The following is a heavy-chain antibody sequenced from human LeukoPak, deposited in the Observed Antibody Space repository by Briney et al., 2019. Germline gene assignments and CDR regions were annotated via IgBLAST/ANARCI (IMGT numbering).Heavy chain of an antibody. CDR1: GFTFTTYS. D-gene: IGHD2-8*01. CDR3: ARDPRGPTGYDTISRDTFDY. Sequence: GDSLRLSCAASGFTFTTYSMNWVRQAPGKGLEWVSSIDSTSGYIYYADSVKGRFTISRDNAKNSLYLQMNSLRAEDTAVYYCARDPRGPTGYDTISRDTFDYWGQGTLVTVSS. CDR2: IDSTSGYI. J-gene: IGHJ4*02. V-gene: IGHV3-21*01.